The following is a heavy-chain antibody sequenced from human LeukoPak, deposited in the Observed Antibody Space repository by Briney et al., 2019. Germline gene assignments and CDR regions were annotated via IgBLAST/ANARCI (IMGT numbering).Heavy chain of an antibody. D-gene: IGHD5-18*01. CDR2: IYHSGST. Sequence: SQTLSLTRAVSGGSISSGGYSWSWIRQPPGKGLEWIGYIYHSGSTYYNPSLKSRVTISVDRSKNQFSLKLSSVTAADTAVYYCARVIQLWYFDYWGQGTLVTVSS. J-gene: IGHJ4*02. CDR1: GGSISSGGYS. CDR3: ARVIQLWYFDY. V-gene: IGHV4-30-2*01.